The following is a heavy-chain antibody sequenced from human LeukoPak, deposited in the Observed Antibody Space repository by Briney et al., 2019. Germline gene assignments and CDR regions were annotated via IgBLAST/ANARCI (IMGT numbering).Heavy chain of an antibody. Sequence: GASVKVSCKASGYTFTGYYMHWVRQAPGQGLEWMRWINPNSGGTNYAQKFQGRVTMTRDTSISTAYMELSRLRSDDTAVYYRANIVGATRVGYWGQGTLVTVSS. CDR3: ANIVGATRVGY. CDR1: GYTFTGYY. CDR2: INPNSGGT. V-gene: IGHV1-2*02. D-gene: IGHD1-26*01. J-gene: IGHJ4*02.